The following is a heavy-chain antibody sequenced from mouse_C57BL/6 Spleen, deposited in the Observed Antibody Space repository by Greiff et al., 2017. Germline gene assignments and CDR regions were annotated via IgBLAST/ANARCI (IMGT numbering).Heavy chain of an antibody. J-gene: IGHJ4*01. D-gene: IGHD2-3*01. CDR1: GFNIKNTY. CDR3: ARGIYDGYYDAMDY. Sequence: EVKLQESVAELVRPGASVKLSCTASGFNIKNTYMHWVKQRPEQGLEWIGRIDPANGNTKYAPKFQGKATITADTSSNTAYLQLSSLTSEDTAIYYCARGIYDGYYDAMDYWGQGTSVTVSS. CDR2: IDPANGNT. V-gene: IGHV14-3*01.